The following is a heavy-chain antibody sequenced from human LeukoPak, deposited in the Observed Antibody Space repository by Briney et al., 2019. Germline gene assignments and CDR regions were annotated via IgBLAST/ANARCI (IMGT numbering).Heavy chain of an antibody. CDR1: GDSLSSGSYY. CDR2: IFYSGST. Sequence: PSETLSLTCTVSGDSLSSGSYYWAWIRQPPGKGLEWIASIFYSGSTYYNPSLKSRVTMSVDTSKNQFSLRLSSVTAADTSVYYCAGLKASAGTDFWGPGTLVTVSS. J-gene: IGHJ4*02. V-gene: IGHV4-39*01. CDR3: AGLKASAGTDF. D-gene: IGHD6-13*01.